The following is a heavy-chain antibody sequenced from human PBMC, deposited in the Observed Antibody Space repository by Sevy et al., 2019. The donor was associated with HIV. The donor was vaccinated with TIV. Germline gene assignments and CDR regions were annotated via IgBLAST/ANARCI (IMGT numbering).Heavy chain of an antibody. CDR1: GGSVNNYY. Sequence: SETLSLTCTVSGGSVNNYYWNWIRQPPGKGLEWIGYIYYNGTTNYNPSLKSRVSISIDTSRNQYSLKLSSVTAADTAVYYCVRDRSNSWTFDSWGQGTLVTVSS. J-gene: IGHJ4*02. D-gene: IGHD2-2*01. CDR2: IYYNGTT. CDR3: VRDRSNSWTFDS. V-gene: IGHV4-59*02.